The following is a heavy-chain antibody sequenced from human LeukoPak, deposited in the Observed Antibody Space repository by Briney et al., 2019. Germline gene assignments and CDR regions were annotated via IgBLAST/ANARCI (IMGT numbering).Heavy chain of an antibody. Sequence: GASVKVSCKAPGYTFTGYYMHWVRQAPGQGLEWMGWINPNSGGTNYAQKFQGRVTMTRDTSISTAYMELSRLRSDDTAVYYCARGGHITMVRGVIIYFDYWGQGTLVTVSS. V-gene: IGHV1-2*02. CDR1: GYTFTGYY. J-gene: IGHJ4*02. CDR2: INPNSGGT. D-gene: IGHD3-10*01. CDR3: ARGGHITMVRGVIIYFDY.